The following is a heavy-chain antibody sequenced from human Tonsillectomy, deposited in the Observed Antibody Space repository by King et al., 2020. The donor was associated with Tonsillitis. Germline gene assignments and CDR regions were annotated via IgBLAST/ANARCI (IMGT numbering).Heavy chain of an antibody. V-gene: IGHV3-30*03. CDR3: AGTAFYDSSGYRDEYFQH. CDR1: GFTFRSYG. CDR2: ISYDGSNK. Sequence: VQLVESGGGVVQPGRSLRLSCAASGFTFRSYGMHWVRQAPGKGLEWVAVISYDGSNKYYADSVKGRFTISRDNSKNTLYLQINSLRVEDTAVYYCAGTAFYDSSGYRDEYFQHWGQGTLITVSS. J-gene: IGHJ1*01. D-gene: IGHD3-22*01.